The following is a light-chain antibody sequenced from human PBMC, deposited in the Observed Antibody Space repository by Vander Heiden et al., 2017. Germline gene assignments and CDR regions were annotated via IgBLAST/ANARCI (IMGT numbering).Light chain of an antibody. CDR3: QQRSNWPLT. CDR1: QSVSSY. Sequence: IVPTPSPATLSLSPGERATLSCRASQSVSSYLAWYQQKPGQAPRLLIYDASNRATGIPARFSGSGSGTDFTLTISSLEPEDFAVYYCQQRSNWPLTFGGGTKVEIK. V-gene: IGKV3-11*01. J-gene: IGKJ4*01. CDR2: DAS.